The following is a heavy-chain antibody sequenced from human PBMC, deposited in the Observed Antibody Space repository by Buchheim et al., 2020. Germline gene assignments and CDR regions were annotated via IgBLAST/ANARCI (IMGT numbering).Heavy chain of an antibody. Sequence: QVQLQESGPGLVKPSQTLSLTCTVSGGSISSGDYYWSWIRQPPGKGLAWIGYIHYSGRTYNNPSLQSRVTISVAKSKNQLSLILSSVTAADTAVYYCARVVTLFGVVTGRFDYWGQGTL. D-gene: IGHD3-3*01. CDR1: GGSISSGDYY. J-gene: IGHJ4*02. CDR2: IHYSGRT. V-gene: IGHV4-30-4*01. CDR3: ARVVTLFGVVTGRFDY.